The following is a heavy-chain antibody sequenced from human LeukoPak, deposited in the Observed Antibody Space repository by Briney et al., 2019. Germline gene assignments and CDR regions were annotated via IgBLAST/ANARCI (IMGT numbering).Heavy chain of an antibody. J-gene: IGHJ4*02. V-gene: IGHV1-69*13. Sequence: SVTVSFKASGGTFSSYAISWVRQAPGQGLEWMGGIIPIFGTANYAQKFQGRVTITADESTSTAYMELSSLRSEDTAVYYCARDRNYFEALHRSYWGQGTLVTVSS. D-gene: IGHD3-10*01. CDR1: GGTFSSYA. CDR3: ARDRNYFEALHRSY. CDR2: IIPIFGTA.